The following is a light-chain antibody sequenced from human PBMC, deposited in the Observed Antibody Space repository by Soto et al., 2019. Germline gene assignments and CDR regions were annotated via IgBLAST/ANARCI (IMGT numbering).Light chain of an antibody. V-gene: IGKV3-15*01. CDR1: QSVSGN. Sequence: EIVMTQSPATLSVSPGERATLSCRASQSVSGNLAWYQHKPGQAPRLLIYGASSRGTGIPARFSGSGSGTEFTLTISSLQSEDFAVYYCQQYNNWPPSTFGQGTKLEIK. CDR3: QQYNNWPPST. CDR2: GAS. J-gene: IGKJ2*02.